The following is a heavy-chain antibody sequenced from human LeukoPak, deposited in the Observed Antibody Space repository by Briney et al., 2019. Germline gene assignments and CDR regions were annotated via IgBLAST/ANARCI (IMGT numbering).Heavy chain of an antibody. CDR3: ARDIGYDFLSLHGSDWFDP. J-gene: IGHJ5*02. D-gene: IGHD3-3*01. Sequence: ASVKVSCKASGYTFTSYYMHWVRQAPGQGLEWMGRINPSGGSTSYAQKFQGRVTMTRDTSTSTVYMELSSLRSEDTAVYYCARDIGYDFLSLHGSDWFDPWGQGTLVTVSS. V-gene: IGHV1-46*01. CDR1: GYTFTSYY. CDR2: INPSGGST.